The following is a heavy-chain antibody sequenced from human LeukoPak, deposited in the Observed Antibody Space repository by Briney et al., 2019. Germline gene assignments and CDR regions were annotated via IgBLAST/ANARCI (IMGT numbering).Heavy chain of an antibody. D-gene: IGHD4-17*01. CDR2: ISSSGSTI. CDR3: AREDYGDYDYDY. Sequence: AGGSLRLSCAASGFTFSSYEMNWVRQAPGKGLEWVSYISSSGSTIYYADSVKGRFTISRDNTKNSLYLQMNSLRAEDTAVYYCAREDYGDYDYDYWGQGTLVTVSS. J-gene: IGHJ4*02. CDR1: GFTFSSYE. V-gene: IGHV3-48*03.